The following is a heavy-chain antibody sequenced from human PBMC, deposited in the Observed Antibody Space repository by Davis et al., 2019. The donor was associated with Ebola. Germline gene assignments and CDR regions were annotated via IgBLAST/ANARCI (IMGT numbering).Heavy chain of an antibody. Sequence: ASVKVSCKASGYTFTSYGISWVRQAPGQGLEWMGWISGYEDNTNYAPRFQGRITLTKDKATSTVYMELRSLTSDDTAVYYCARDLATSSGAHFFYFGMDVWGEGTSVAVSS. V-gene: IGHV1-18*01. CDR1: GYTFTSYG. D-gene: IGHD3-10*01. CDR2: ISGYEDNT. J-gene: IGHJ6*04. CDR3: ARDLATSSGAHFFYFGMDV.